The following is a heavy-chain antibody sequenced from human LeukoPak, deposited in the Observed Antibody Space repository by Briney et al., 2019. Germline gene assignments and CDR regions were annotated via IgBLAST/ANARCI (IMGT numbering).Heavy chain of an antibody. V-gene: IGHV1-2*02. Sequence: ASVKVSCKASGYTFTGYYMHWVRQAPGQGLEWMGWINPNSGGTNYAQKFQGRVTMTRDTSISTAYMELSRLRSDDTAVYFCAKESGSSLPYFYSYIDVWGKGTTVTISS. CDR2: INPNSGGT. J-gene: IGHJ6*03. D-gene: IGHD6-13*01. CDR3: AKESGSSLPYFYSYIDV. CDR1: GYTFTGYY.